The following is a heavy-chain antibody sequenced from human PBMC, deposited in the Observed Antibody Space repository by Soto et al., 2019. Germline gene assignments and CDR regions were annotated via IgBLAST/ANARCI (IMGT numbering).Heavy chain of an antibody. CDR1: GYTFTGYY. CDR2: INPNSGGT. V-gene: IGHV1-2*04. CDR3: AREGGGWANFFLVPPSGPETKSGLDV. Sequence: ASVKVSCKASGYTFTGYYMQWVRQAPGQGLEWMGWINPNSGGTNYAQKFQGWVTMTRDTSISTAYMELSRLRSDDTAVYYCAREGGGWANFFLVPPSGPETKSGLDVGGQGTTVTVSS. J-gene: IGHJ6*02. D-gene: IGHD3-16*01.